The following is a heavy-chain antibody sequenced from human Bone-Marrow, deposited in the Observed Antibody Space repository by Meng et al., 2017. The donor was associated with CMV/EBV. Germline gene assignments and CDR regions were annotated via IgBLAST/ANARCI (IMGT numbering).Heavy chain of an antibody. Sequence: SETLCLTCRVSGGPINSSNYYWGWIRQPPGKGLEWIGIIYYSGSTYYNPSLKSRVTISVDTSKNQFSLKLSSVTADDTAVYYCARHSLVWNYFDYWGQGTRVTGSS. CDR3: ARHSLVWNYFDY. V-gene: IGHV4-39*01. CDR1: GGPINSSNYY. D-gene: IGHD6-6*01. CDR2: IYYSGST. J-gene: IGHJ4*02.